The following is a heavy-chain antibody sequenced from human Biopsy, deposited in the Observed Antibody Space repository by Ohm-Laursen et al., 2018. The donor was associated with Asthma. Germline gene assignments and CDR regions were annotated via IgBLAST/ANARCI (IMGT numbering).Heavy chain of an antibody. CDR2: ITGGGANT. CDR3: ARSIYDFWSGYYGMDV. V-gene: IGHV3-23*01. J-gene: IGHJ6*02. Sequence: SLRLSCAASGFTFSSFAMTWVRQAPGKGLEWVSAITGGGANTYYADSAKGRFTISRDNSKNTLHLQMNSLRAEDTAVYYCARSIYDFWSGYYGMDVWGQGTTVTVSS. D-gene: IGHD3-3*01. CDR1: GFTFSSFA.